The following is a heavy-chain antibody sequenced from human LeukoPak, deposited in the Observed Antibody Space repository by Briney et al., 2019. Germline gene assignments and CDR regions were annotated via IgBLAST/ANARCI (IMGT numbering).Heavy chain of an antibody. CDR2: ITHSGST. CDR3: ARVTRFNQFGELWFDY. Sequence: SETLSLTCAVYGGSFSSYYCSWIRQPPGKGLEWIGEITHSGSTHYNPSLKSRVTISLDTSKSQFSLKLSSVTAADTAVYYCARVTRFNQFGELWFDYWGQGTLLTVSS. V-gene: IGHV4-34*01. J-gene: IGHJ4*02. CDR1: GGSFSSYY. D-gene: IGHD3-10*01.